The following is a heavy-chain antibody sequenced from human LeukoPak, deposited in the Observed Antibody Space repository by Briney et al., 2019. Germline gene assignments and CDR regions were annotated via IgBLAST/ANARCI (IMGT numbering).Heavy chain of an antibody. Sequence: ASVSVSCMASGYTFTRSGISWVRQAPGQGVEWMGWIIAYNCNTKYAQKFQGRVTMTTDTSTSTAYMELRSLRSDDTAVYYCARTMVTTFSDAFDIWGQGTMVIVSS. V-gene: IGHV1-18*01. CDR2: IIAYNCNT. J-gene: IGHJ3*02. CDR1: GYTFTRSG. D-gene: IGHD4-17*01. CDR3: ARTMVTTFSDAFDI.